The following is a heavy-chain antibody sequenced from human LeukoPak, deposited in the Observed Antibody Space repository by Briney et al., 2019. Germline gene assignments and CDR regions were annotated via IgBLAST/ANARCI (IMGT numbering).Heavy chain of an antibody. CDR3: TTDLIAVADDDY. CDR2: IKSKTDGETT. J-gene: IGHJ4*02. V-gene: IGHV3-15*01. CDR1: GSTFSNAW. D-gene: IGHD6-19*01. Sequence: GGSLRLSCAASGSTFSNAWMNWVRQAPGKGLEWVGRIKSKTDGETTDYAAPVKGRFTISRDDSKNTLYLQMNSLKTEDTAVYYCTTDLIAVADDDYWGQGTLVTVSS.